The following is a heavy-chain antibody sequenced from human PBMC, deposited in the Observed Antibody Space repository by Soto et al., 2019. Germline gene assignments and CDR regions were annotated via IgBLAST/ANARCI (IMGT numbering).Heavy chain of an antibody. J-gene: IGHJ4*02. CDR3: ARDAILYRYGYGA. CDR2: INGDGTPR. V-gene: IGHV3-74*01. CDR1: GFTFSRYW. Sequence: EVQLVQSGGGFVQPGGSLRLACAASGFTFSRYWMHWVRQVPGKGMMWVSHINGDGTPRSYADSVKGRFTISRDNANNTWYLERNSRTVDDTAVYFCARDAILYRYGYGAWGQGPRVTVSS. D-gene: IGHD3-16*02.